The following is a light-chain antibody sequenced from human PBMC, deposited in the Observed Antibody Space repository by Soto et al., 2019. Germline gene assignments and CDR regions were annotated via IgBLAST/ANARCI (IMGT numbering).Light chain of an antibody. CDR3: MQAVQTPWT. CDR2: MGS. V-gene: IGKV2-28*01. Sequence: EIVMTQSPLSLPVTPGEPASISCRSSQSLLHSNGFNYLDWYLQKPGQSPKLLIYMGSNRASGVPDRYSGSGSGTDFTMRISRVEAEDVGIYYCMQAVQTPWTVGQGTKVEFK. J-gene: IGKJ1*01. CDR1: QSLLHSNGFNY.